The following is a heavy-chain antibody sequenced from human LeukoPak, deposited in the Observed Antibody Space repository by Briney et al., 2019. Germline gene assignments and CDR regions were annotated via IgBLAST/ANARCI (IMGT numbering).Heavy chain of an antibody. CDR1: GSTFSDYY. V-gene: IGHV3-11*04. D-gene: IGHD1-7*01. CDR3: ASGTSRGWNYPFDY. J-gene: IGHJ4*02. CDR2: ISSSGSNI. Sequence: GGSLRLSCAASGSTFSDYYMNWIRQAPGKGLEWISYISSSGSNIYYADSVKGRFTISRDNAKNSLSLQMNSLRAEDTAVYYCASGTSRGWNYPFDYWGQGTLVTVSS.